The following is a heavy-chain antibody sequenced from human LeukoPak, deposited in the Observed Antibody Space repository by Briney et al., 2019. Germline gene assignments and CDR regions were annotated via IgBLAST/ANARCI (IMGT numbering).Heavy chain of an antibody. CDR1: GYTFTSYY. V-gene: IGHV1-46*01. CDR3: AREQSVVPAANNWFDP. Sequence: ASVKVSCKASGYTFTSYYMHWVRQAPGQGLEWMGIINPSGGSTSYAKKFQGRVTITRDTSTSTVYMELSRLRSEDTAVYYCAREQSVVPAANNWFDPWGQGTLVTVSS. J-gene: IGHJ5*02. D-gene: IGHD2-2*01. CDR2: INPSGGST.